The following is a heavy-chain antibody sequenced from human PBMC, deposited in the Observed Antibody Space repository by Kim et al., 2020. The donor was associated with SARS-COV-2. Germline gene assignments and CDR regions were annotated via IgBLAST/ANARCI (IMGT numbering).Heavy chain of an antibody. Sequence: GGSLRLSCAASGFNFDDFSLHWVRQAPGQGLEWVSLISWDGGSTYYADSVKGRFTISRDNSKNSLYLHMNSLRSEDTALYYCTRSGWLYDYGMDVWGQGTTVTVSS. CDR1: GFNFDDFS. CDR3: TRSGWLYDYGMDV. V-gene: IGHV3-43*01. D-gene: IGHD6-19*01. CDR2: ISWDGGST. J-gene: IGHJ6*02.